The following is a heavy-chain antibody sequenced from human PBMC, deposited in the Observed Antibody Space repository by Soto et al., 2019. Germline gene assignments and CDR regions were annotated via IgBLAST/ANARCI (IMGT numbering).Heavy chain of an antibody. V-gene: IGHV3-11*01. CDR2: ITNSGTTM. CDR1: GFTFSDHY. CDR3: ARGRRFYYYAMDV. Sequence: GGSLRLSCAASGFTFSDHYMHWIRQSPGKGLEWVSYITNSGTTMYYADSVKGRFTISRDNAKNSLYLHMNNLRAEDTALYYCARGRRFYYYAMDVWGQGTTVTVSS. J-gene: IGHJ6*02.